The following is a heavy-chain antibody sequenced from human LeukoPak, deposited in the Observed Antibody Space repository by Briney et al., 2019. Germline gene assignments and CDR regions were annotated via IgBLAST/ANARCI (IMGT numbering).Heavy chain of an antibody. Sequence: SETLSLTCIVSGGSISSSSYYWGWIRQPPGKGLEWLGSIYYSGSTYYNPSLKSRVTISVGTSKNQFSLKLSSVTAADTAVYYCARTPYYDFWSGYLGYFQHWGQGTLVTVSS. V-gene: IGHV4-39*01. CDR1: GGSISSSSYY. CDR2: IYYSGST. D-gene: IGHD3-3*01. J-gene: IGHJ1*01. CDR3: ARTPYYDFWSGYLGYFQH.